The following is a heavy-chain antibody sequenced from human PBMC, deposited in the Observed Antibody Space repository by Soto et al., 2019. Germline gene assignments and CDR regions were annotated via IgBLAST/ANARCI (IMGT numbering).Heavy chain of an antibody. CDR3: ARGLTMIVVPPPLDYYYGMDV. Sequence: SVKVSCKASGGTFSSYAISWVRQAPGQGLEWMGGIIPIFGTANYAQKFQGRVTITADESTSTAYMELSSLRSEDTAVYYCARGLTMIVVPPPLDYYYGMDVWGQGTTVTVSS. D-gene: IGHD3-22*01. J-gene: IGHJ6*02. CDR1: GGTFSSYA. CDR2: IIPIFGTA. V-gene: IGHV1-69*13.